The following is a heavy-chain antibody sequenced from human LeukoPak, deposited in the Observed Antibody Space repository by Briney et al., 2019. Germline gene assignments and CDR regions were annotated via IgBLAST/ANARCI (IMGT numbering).Heavy chain of an antibody. J-gene: IGHJ3*02. V-gene: IGHV4-59*01. CDR2: IYYSGST. Sequence: SETLSLTCTVSGGSISSYYWSWIRQPPGKGLEWIGYIYYSGSTNYNPSLKNRVTISVDTSKNQFSLKLSSVTAADTAVYYCARATDPFYSSSGAIWGQGTMVTVSS. D-gene: IGHD6-13*01. CDR1: GGSISSYY. CDR3: ARATDPFYSSSGAI.